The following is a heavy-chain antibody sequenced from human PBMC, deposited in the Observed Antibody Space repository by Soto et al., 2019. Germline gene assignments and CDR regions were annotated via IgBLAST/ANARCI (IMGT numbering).Heavy chain of an antibody. J-gene: IGHJ4*02. V-gene: IGHV3-9*01. CDR3: VQGRYPTMATPLDH. CDR2: ISWGSSTI. D-gene: IGHD2-15*01. CDR1: GFTFENCG. Sequence: EVQLVESGGGLVQPGRSLRLSCAASGFTFENCGMHWVRQAPGKGLEWVAGISWGSSTIGYADSVKGRFIISRDDAKNSLYLQMDSLRGEDTALYYCVQGRYPTMATPLDHWGQGTQVIVSS.